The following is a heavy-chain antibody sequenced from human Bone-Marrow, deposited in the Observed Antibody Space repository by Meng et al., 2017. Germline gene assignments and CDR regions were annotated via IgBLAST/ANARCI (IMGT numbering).Heavy chain of an antibody. CDR2: ISYDGSNK. D-gene: IGHD6-19*01. CDR1: GFTFSSYA. J-gene: IGHJ4*02. V-gene: IGHV3-30*01. CDR3: ARAAVASTRVLGY. Sequence: GESLKISCAASGFTFSSYAMHWVRQAPGKGLEWVAVISYDGSNKYYADSVKGRFTISRDNSKNTLYLQMNSLRAEDTAVYYCARAAVASTRVLGYWGRGTLVTVSS.